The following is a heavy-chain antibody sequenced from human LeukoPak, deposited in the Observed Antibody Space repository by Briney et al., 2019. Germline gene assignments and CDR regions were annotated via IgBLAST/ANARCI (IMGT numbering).Heavy chain of an antibody. D-gene: IGHD3-22*01. CDR3: ARRSGYLIGEYFQH. CDR2: ISGSGGST. V-gene: IGHV3-23*01. Sequence: HAGGSLRLSCAASGFTFSNYWMIWVRQAPGKGLEWVSAISGSGGSTYYADSVKGRFTISRDNSKNTLYLQMNSLRAEDTAVYYCARRSGYLIGEYFQHWGQGTLVTVSS. J-gene: IGHJ1*01. CDR1: GFTFSNYW.